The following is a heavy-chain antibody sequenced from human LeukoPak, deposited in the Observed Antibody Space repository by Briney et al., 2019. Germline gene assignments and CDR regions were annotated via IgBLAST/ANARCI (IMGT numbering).Heavy chain of an antibody. V-gene: IGHV3-9*03. CDR1: GFTFDDYA. J-gene: IGHJ4*02. D-gene: IGHD6-13*01. CDR3: AKGLGSSSWFSFDY. CDR2: ISWNSGSI. Sequence: PGRSLRLSCAASGFTFDDYAMHWVRQAPGKGLEWASGISWNSGSIGYADSVKGRFTISRDNAKNSLYLQMNSLRAGDMALYYCAKGLGSSSWFSFDYWGQGTLVTVSS.